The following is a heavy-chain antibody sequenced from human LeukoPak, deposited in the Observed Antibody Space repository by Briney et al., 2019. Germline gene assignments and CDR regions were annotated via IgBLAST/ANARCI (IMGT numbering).Heavy chain of an antibody. Sequence: GGSLRLSCAASGFTFSSYAMSWVRQAPGKGLEWVSAISGSGGSTYYADSVKGRFTISRDNSKNTLYLQMNSLRAEDTAVYYCAKDSDYYGSGSYLYYFDCWGQGTLVTVSS. D-gene: IGHD3-10*01. V-gene: IGHV3-23*01. J-gene: IGHJ4*02. CDR1: GFTFSSYA. CDR3: AKDSDYYGSGSYLYYFDC. CDR2: ISGSGGST.